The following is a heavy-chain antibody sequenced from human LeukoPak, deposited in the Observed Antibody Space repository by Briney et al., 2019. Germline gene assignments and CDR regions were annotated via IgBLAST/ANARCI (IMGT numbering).Heavy chain of an antibody. CDR1: GFTFSDYY. CDR3: ARGKYDNIWGSYLFDY. V-gene: IGHV3-11*01. J-gene: IGHJ4*02. D-gene: IGHD3-16*02. CDR2: ISSGGSTI. Sequence: GGSLRLSCAASGFTFSDYYMSWIRQAPGKGLEWVSYISSGGSTIYYADSVKGRFTISRDNAKNSLYLQMNSLRAEDTAVYYCARGKYDNIWGSYLFDYWGQGTLVTVSS.